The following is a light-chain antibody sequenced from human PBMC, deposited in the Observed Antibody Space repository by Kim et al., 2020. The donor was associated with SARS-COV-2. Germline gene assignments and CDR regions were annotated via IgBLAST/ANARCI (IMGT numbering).Light chain of an antibody. V-gene: IGKV3-20*01. CDR3: QQYGSSPPIT. Sequence: PGKRATPSCRASRSVISSYLARYEQKPGQAPRLLIYGASSRATGIPDRFSVSGSGTDFTLTISRLEPEDFSVYYCQQYGSSPPITFGQGTRLEIK. CDR2: GAS. J-gene: IGKJ5*01. CDR1: RSVISSY.